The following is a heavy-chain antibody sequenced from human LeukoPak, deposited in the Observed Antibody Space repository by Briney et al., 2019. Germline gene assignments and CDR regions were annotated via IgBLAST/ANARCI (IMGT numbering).Heavy chain of an antibody. CDR3: ARDLRGSSSGYDY. J-gene: IGHJ4*02. CDR1: GFTFNSYS. D-gene: IGHD6-19*01. CDR2: ISSSNTI. Sequence: GGSLRLSCVASGFTFNSYSMNWVRQAPGKGLEWVSYISSSNTIYYADSVKGRFNISRDNAKNSLYLQMNSLRAEDTAVYYCARDLRGSSSGYDYWGQGTLVTVSS. V-gene: IGHV3-48*04.